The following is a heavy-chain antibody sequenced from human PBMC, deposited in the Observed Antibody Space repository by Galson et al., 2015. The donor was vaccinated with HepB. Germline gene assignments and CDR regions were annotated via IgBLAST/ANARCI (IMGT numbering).Heavy chain of an antibody. J-gene: IGHJ4*02. CDR3: AKYRSGWYYFDF. D-gene: IGHD6-19*01. CDR2: ISYSGDTT. CDR1: DFIFSNYG. V-gene: IGHV3-23*01. Sequence: SLRLSCAASDFIFSNYGMRWVRQTPGKGLEWVSTISYSGDTTYYAASVKGRFTISRDSSKNTLYLQMNSLRVEDTAIYYCAKYRSGWYYFDFWGQGTLVTVSS.